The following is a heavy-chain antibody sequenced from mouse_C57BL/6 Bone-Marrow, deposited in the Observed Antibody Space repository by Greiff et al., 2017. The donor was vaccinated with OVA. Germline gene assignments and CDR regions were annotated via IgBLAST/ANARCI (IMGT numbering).Heavy chain of an antibody. CDR1: GYTFTSYW. V-gene: IGHV1-72*01. J-gene: IGHJ3*01. Sequence: VQLQQPGAELVKPGASVKLSCKASGYTFTSYWMHWVKQRPGRGLEWIGRIDPNSGGNKYNEKFKSKAKLTVDTPSSTAYMQLSSLTSEDSAVDYWARSTNGYYLGACWGPGTLVTVSA. CDR3: ARSTNGYYLGAC. D-gene: IGHD2-3*01. CDR2: IDPNSGGN.